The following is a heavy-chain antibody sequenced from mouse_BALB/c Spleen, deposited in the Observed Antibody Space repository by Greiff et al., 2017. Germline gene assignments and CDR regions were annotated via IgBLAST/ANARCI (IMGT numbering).Heavy chain of an antibody. V-gene: IGHV14-1*02. CDR1: GYTFTSYW. Sequence: EVQLQQSGAELARPGASVKLSCKASGYTFTSYWMHWVKQRPEQGLEWIGRIDPANGNTKYDPKFQGKATITADTSSNTAYLQLSSLTSEDTAVYYCARDTTVVAPNWYFDVWGAGTTVTVSS. J-gene: IGHJ1*01. D-gene: IGHD1-1*01. CDR2: IDPANGNT. CDR3: ARDTTVVAPNWYFDV.